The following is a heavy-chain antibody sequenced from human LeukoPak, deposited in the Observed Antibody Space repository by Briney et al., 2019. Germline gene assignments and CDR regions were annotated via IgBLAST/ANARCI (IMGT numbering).Heavy chain of an antibody. J-gene: IGHJ4*02. V-gene: IGHV5-51*01. CDR3: ARLTEVPTPYYFDY. D-gene: IGHD5-24*01. CDR2: IYPGDSDT. Sequence: GESLKISCMCSGDSSINYRIAGLRPMPGKGLEWMGIIYPGDSDTRYSPSFQGQVTISADKSISTAYLQWSCLTASDTAMSSSARLTEVPTPYYFDYWGQGTLVTVSS. CDR1: GDSSINYR.